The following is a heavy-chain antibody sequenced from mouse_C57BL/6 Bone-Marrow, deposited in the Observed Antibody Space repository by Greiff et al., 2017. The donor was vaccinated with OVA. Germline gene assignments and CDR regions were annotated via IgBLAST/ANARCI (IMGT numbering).Heavy chain of an antibody. V-gene: IGHV5-9-1*02. CDR1: GFNFSSYA. CDR2: IIIGCDYI. CDR3: TRDGDYAMDD. J-gene: IGHJ4*01. Sequence: EVQLQESGEGLVKPGGSLKLSCAASGFNFSSYAMSLVRQTPEKRLAWVAYIIIGCDYIYYSDTVKGRFTISRDNARNTLYLQMSSLKTEDTAMYDCTRDGDYAMDDWGQGTSVTVSS. D-gene: IGHD1-1*02.